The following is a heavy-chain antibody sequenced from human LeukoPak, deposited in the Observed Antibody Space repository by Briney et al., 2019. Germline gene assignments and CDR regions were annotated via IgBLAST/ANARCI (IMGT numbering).Heavy chain of an antibody. D-gene: IGHD4-17*01. CDR1: GFTFSDYG. CDR2: IWYDGRDK. J-gene: IGHJ4*02. V-gene: IGHV3-33*01. Sequence: PGGSLRLSCAASGFTFSDYGMHWVRQAPGKGLEWVAVIWYDGRDKYYADSVKGRFTISRDNSKNTLYLQMNSLRAEDTAVYYCARDHRTTVTVYYFDYWGQGTLVTVSS. CDR3: ARDHRTTVTVYYFDY.